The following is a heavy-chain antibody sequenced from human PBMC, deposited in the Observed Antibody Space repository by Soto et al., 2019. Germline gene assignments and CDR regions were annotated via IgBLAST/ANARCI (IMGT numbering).Heavy chain of an antibody. V-gene: IGHV1-2*04. CDR2: INPNSGGT. CDR1: GYTFTGYY. J-gene: IGHJ3*02. D-gene: IGHD6-6*01. Sequence: ASVKVSCKASGYTFTGYYMHWARQAPGQGLEWMGWINPNSGGTNYAQKFQGWVTMTRDTSISTAYMELSRLRSDDTAVYYCARAISRAARPWVSAFDIWGQGTMVTVSS. CDR3: ARAISRAARPWVSAFDI.